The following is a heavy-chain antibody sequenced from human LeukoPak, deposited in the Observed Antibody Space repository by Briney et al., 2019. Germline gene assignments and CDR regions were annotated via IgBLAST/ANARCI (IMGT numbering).Heavy chain of an antibody. CDR3: AREYTAMANFDY. D-gene: IGHD5-18*01. CDR1: GGSISSYY. V-gene: IGHV4-4*07. CDR2: IYTSGST. Sequence: SETLSLTCTVSGGSISSYYWSWIRQPAGKGLEWIGRIYTSGSTNYNPSLKSRVTMSVDTSKNQFSLKLSSVTAADTAVYYGAREYTAMANFDYWGQGTLVTVSS. J-gene: IGHJ4*02.